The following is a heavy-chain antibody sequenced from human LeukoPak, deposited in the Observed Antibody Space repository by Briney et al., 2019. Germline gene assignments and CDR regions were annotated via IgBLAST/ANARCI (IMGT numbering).Heavy chain of an antibody. D-gene: IGHD3-10*02. V-gene: IGHV1-2*02. J-gene: IGHJ6*03. CDR2: IDPNTGGT. Sequence: ASVEVSCKASGYTFTDYYIHWVRQAPGQGLEWMGWIDPNTGGTNYAQRFQGSVTMARDTSLSTVYMELRRLTSDDTAVFYCARGYCSGSKCSGFYKYYYLDVWGKGTTVSVSS. CDR3: ARGYCSGSKCSGFYKYYYLDV. CDR1: GYTFTDYY.